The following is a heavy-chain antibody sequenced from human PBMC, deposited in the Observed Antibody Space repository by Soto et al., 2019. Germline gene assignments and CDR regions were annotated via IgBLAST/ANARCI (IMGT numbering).Heavy chain of an antibody. CDR2: IYYSGGT. J-gene: IGHJ4*02. CDR3: ASGKEWVFFDY. Sequence: SETLSLTCTVSGGSISSSSYYWGWIRQPPGKGLEWIGSIYYSGGTYYNPSLKSRVTISVDTSKNQFSLKLSSVTAADTAVYYCASGKEWVFFDYWGQGTLVTVSS. CDR1: GGSISSSSYY. D-gene: IGHD1-26*01. V-gene: IGHV4-39*01.